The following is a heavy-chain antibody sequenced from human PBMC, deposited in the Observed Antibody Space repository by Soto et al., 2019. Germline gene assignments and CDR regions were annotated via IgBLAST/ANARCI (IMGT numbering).Heavy chain of an antibody. CDR1: GYTFISYG. V-gene: IGHV1-18*01. J-gene: IGHJ4*02. CDR3: ARAGYSTSWLDLLGTGAHGVEIDY. Sequence: QIQLVQSGTEVKKPGATVRVSCKASGYTFISYGISWVRQAPGQGLEWMGWISTYNVNTNYAQKFQGRVTMATETSTRTAQTELRSLRPDDEAVYYCARAGYSTSWLDLLGTGAHGVEIDYWGQGTQVTVSS. D-gene: IGHD6-13*01. CDR2: ISTYNVNT.